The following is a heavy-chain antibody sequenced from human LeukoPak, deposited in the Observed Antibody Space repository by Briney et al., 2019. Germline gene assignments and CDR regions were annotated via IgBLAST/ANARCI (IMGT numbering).Heavy chain of an antibody. CDR3: ARDETGGYFEN. CDR1: GFTFSNYW. Sequence: GGSLRLSCAASGFTFSNYWMSWVRQAPGKGLEWVANIKQDEIEKYFVDSVKGRFTLSRDNAKNSLYLQMNSLRAEDTAVYYCARDETGGYFENWGQGTLVTVSS. J-gene: IGHJ4*02. CDR2: IKQDEIEK. V-gene: IGHV3-7*01. D-gene: IGHD3-10*01.